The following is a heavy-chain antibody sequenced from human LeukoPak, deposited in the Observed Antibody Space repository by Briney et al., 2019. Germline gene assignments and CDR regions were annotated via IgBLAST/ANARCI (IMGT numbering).Heavy chain of an antibody. CDR2: IKEDGSEK. Sequence: GGSLRLSCAASGFTFSDYWMTWVRQAPGKGLEWVADIKEDGSEKYYVDAVKGRFTISRDNAKNSLYLQMTSLRAEGTAVYYCAREGRYCSGGSCSTPFDYWGQGTLVTVSS. V-gene: IGHV3-7*01. D-gene: IGHD2-15*01. CDR1: GFTFSDYW. J-gene: IGHJ4*02. CDR3: AREGRYCSGGSCSTPFDY.